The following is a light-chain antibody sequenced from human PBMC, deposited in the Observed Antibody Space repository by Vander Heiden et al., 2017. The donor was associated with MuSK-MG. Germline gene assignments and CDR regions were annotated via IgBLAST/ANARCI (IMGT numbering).Light chain of an antibody. CDR2: DAS. Sequence: DIQMTQSPSSLSASVGDRVTITCQASQDISNYLNWYQQKPGKAPKLLIYDASNLETAVPSRFSGSGSGTDFTFTISSLQPEDIATYYCQQEDNLPPTFGGGTKVEIK. J-gene: IGKJ4*01. V-gene: IGKV1-33*01. CDR3: QQEDNLPPT. CDR1: QDISNY.